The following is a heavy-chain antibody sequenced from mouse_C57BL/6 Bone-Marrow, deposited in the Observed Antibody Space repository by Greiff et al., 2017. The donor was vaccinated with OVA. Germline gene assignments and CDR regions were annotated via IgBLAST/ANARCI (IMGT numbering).Heavy chain of an antibody. V-gene: IGHV1-64*01. Sequence: QVQLQQPGAELVKPGASVKLSCKASGYTFTSYWMHWVKQRPGQGLEWIGMIYPNSGSTNYNEKFKSKATLTVDKSSSTAYMQISSLTSEDSAVYYCARENYGSSRYFDVWGTGTTVTVSS. D-gene: IGHD1-1*01. CDR3: ARENYGSSRYFDV. CDR2: IYPNSGST. J-gene: IGHJ1*03. CDR1: GYTFTSYW.